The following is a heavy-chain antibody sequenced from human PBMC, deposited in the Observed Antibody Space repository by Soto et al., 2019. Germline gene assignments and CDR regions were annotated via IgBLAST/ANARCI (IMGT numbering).Heavy chain of an antibody. CDR1: GGSFSGYY. J-gene: IGHJ4*02. Sequence: QVQLQQWGAGLLKPSETLSLTCAVYGGSFSGYYWSWIRQPPGKGLEWIGEINHSGSTNYNPSLKSRVTISVDTSKNQFSLKLSSVTAADTAVYYCARGRYSYSSMYDYWGQGTLVTVSS. V-gene: IGHV4-34*01. D-gene: IGHD5-18*01. CDR2: INHSGST. CDR3: ARGRYSYSSMYDY.